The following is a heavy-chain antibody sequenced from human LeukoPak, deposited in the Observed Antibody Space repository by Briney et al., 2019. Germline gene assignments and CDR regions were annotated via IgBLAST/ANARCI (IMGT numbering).Heavy chain of an antibody. CDR3: AKDRRMMSPFYGMDV. CDR1: GFTFTSYG. D-gene: IGHD3-16*01. J-gene: IGHJ6*02. Sequence: GGSLRLSCEASGFTFTSYGVHWVRQAPGKGQEWLSVISYDGGHQYNADSVKGRFTISRDNSKNTVYLQLNSLRAEDTAVYYCAKDRRMMSPFYGMDVWGQGTTVIVSS. V-gene: IGHV3-30*18. CDR2: ISYDGGHQ.